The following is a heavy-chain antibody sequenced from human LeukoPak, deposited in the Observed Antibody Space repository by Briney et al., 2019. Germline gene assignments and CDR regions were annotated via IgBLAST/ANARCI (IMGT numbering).Heavy chain of an antibody. CDR2: IYYIGST. V-gene: IGHV4-59*01. J-gene: IGHJ4*02. D-gene: IGHD3-22*01. CDR3: ARVYYCDNSGPEFDY. Sequence: PSETLSLTCTVSGGSISYYYWSWIRQSPGKGLEWIGYIYYIGSTNSNPSLKSRVTISVDTSKNQFSLKLSSVTAADTAVYYCARVYYCDNSGPEFDYWGPGTLVTVSS. CDR1: GGSISYYY.